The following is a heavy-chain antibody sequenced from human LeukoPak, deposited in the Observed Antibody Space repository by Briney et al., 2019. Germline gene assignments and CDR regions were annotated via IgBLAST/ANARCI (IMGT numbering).Heavy chain of an antibody. D-gene: IGHD3-3*01. CDR2: MYSSGYS. CDR3: ARHRGPHVGRME. J-gene: IGHJ4*02. V-gene: IGHV4-59*08. CDR1: GGSISSFY. Sequence: SETLSLTCSISGGSISSFYWSWIRQPPGKGLEWIGYMYSSGYSNYNPSLKSRVTISVDTSKNQFSLKLSSVTAADTAVYYCARHRGPHVGRMEWGQGTQVTVSP.